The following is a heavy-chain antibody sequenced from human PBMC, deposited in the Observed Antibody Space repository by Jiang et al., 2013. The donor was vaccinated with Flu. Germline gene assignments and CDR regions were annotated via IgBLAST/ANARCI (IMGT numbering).Heavy chain of an antibody. D-gene: IGHD5-24*01. CDR3: ARDYRELGDAFDI. Sequence: VQLLESGGGVVQPGRSLRLSCAASGFTFSSYGMHWVRQAPGKGLEWVAVIWYDGSNKYYADSVKGRFTISRDNSKNTLYLQMNSLRAEDTAVYYCARDYRELGDAFDIWGQGTMVTVSS. J-gene: IGHJ3*02. V-gene: IGHV3-33*01. CDR1: GFTFSSYG. CDR2: IWYDGSNK.